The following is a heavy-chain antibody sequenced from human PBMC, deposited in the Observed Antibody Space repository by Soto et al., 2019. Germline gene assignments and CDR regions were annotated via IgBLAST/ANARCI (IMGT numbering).Heavy chain of an antibody. V-gene: IGHV1-69*13. J-gene: IGHJ6*02. CDR1: GGTFSSYA. CDR2: IIPIFGTA. D-gene: IGHD2-2*01. Sequence: ASVKVSCKASGGTFSSYAISWVRQAPGQGLEWMGGIIPIFGTANYAQKFQGRVTITADESTSTAYMELSSLRSEDTAVYYCARVRIRSRTRGPYYYYYGMDVWGQGTTVTVSS. CDR3: ARVRIRSRTRGPYYYYYGMDV.